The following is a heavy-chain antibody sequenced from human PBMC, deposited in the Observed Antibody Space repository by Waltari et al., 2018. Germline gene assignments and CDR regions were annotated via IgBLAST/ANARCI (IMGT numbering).Heavy chain of an antibody. CDR3: ARFARGRYFDY. Sequence: QLQLQESGPGLVKPSETLSLPGTVSSGPIFSPDWSWIRQPPGKGLEWIGHIQYTGSTNYNPSLKSRVTVSLDTSKKQFSLTLSSLTAADTAVYYCARFARGRYFDYWAQGTLVTVSS. CDR2: IQYTGST. J-gene: IGHJ4*02. CDR1: SGPIFSPD. D-gene: IGHD3-10*01. V-gene: IGHV4-59*11.